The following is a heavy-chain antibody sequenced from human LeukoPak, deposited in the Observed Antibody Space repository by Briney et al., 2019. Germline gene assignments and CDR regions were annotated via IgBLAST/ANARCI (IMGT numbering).Heavy chain of an antibody. CDR2: VDYGGST. J-gene: IGHJ4*02. CDR1: GGSISSYY. Sequence: SETLSLTCTVSGGSISSYYWSWIRRPPGKGLEWLGYVDYGGSTAYNSSLNGRVAISPDTSKNQFSLKLRSVTAADTAVYYCARLNGGNWGPGILVTVSS. CDR3: ARLNGGN. V-gene: IGHV4-59*08. D-gene: IGHD4-23*01.